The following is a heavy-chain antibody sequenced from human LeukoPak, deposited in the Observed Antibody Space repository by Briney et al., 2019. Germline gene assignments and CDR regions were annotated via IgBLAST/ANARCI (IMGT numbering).Heavy chain of an antibody. Sequence: GGSLRLSCAASGFTFSTYWMHWVRQAPGKGLVWVSRINSDGSSTSYADPVKGRFTISRDSAKNTLYLQMNSLRAEDTAVYYCAREMGYYYYGMDVWGQGTTVTVSS. CDR2: INSDGSST. CDR3: AREMGYYYYGMDV. J-gene: IGHJ6*02. D-gene: IGHD5-24*01. V-gene: IGHV3-74*01. CDR1: GFTFSTYW.